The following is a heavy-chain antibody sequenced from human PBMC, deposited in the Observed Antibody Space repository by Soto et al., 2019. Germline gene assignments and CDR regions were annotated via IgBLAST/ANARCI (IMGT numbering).Heavy chain of an antibody. V-gene: IGHV3-33*01. Sequence: GGSLRLSCAASGFTFSSYGMHWVRQAPGKGLEWVAVIWYDGSNKYYADSVKGRFTISRDNSKNTLYLQMNSLRAEDTAVYYCARDLGLDYYGSGSSAYYYYGMDVWGQGTTVTVSS. CDR1: GFTFSSYG. D-gene: IGHD3-10*01. CDR3: ARDLGLDYYGSGSSAYYYYGMDV. CDR2: IWYDGSNK. J-gene: IGHJ6*02.